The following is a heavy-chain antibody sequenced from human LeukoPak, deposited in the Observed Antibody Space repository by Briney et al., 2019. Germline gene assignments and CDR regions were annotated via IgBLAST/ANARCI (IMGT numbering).Heavy chain of an antibody. CDR2: INTDGSST. J-gene: IGHJ5*02. CDR3: ARDRPGGFDP. V-gene: IGHV3-74*01. D-gene: IGHD3-16*01. Sequence: GGSLRLSCAASGFTYSSYWMHWIRQLPGKGLVWVSRINTDGSSTSYADSVKGRFTISRDNAKNTLYLQMNSLRAEDTAVYYCARDRPGGFDPWGQGTLVTVSS. CDR1: GFTYSSYW.